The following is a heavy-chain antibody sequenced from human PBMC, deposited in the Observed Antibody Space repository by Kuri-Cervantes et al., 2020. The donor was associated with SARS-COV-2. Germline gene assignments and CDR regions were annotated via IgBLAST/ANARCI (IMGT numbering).Heavy chain of an antibody. V-gene: IGHV4-39*01. CDR3: ARHDY. CDR2: IYYDGRT. J-gene: IGHJ4*02. Sequence: SETLSLTCTVSGGSTSSGGYYWGWIRQPPGKGLEFIGTIYYDGRTYYNTSLKSRVTISVDTSKNQLSLKLSSVTAADTAVYYCARHDYWGQGTLVTVSS. CDR1: GGSTSSGGYY.